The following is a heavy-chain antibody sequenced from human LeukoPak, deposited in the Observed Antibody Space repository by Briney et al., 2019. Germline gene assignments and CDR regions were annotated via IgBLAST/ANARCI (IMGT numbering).Heavy chain of an antibody. Sequence: PSETLSLTCTVSGGSISSSSYYWGWIRQPPGKGLEWIGSIYYSGSTYYNPSLKSRVTISVDTSKNQFSLKLSSVTAADTAVYYCARRDLGYCSSTSCYGWFDPWGQGTLVTVSS. CDR3: ARRDLGYCSSTSCYGWFDP. CDR2: IYYSGST. CDR1: GGSISSSSYY. J-gene: IGHJ5*02. D-gene: IGHD2-2*01. V-gene: IGHV4-39*01.